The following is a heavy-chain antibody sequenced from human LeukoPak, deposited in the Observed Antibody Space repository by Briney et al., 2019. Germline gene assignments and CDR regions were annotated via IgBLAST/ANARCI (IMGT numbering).Heavy chain of an antibody. V-gene: IGHV3-21*01. Sequence: GGSLRLSCAASGFTFSSYEMNWVRQAPGKGLEWVSSISSSSSYIYYADSVKGRFTISRDNAKNSLYLQMNSLRAEDTAVYYCARDQEQLVYYYMDVWGKGTTVTVSS. D-gene: IGHD6-6*01. CDR2: ISSSSSYI. CDR1: GFTFSSYE. J-gene: IGHJ6*03. CDR3: ARDQEQLVYYYMDV.